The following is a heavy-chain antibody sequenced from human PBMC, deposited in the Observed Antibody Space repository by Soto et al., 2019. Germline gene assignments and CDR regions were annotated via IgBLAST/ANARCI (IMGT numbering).Heavy chain of an antibody. CDR2: IKSKTDGGTT. CDR1: GFTFSNAW. V-gene: IGHV3-15*01. CDR3: TKEDCTNGVCYTPFDY. Sequence: GPLRPPGAAYGFTFSNAWISWVRQAPGKGLEWVGRIKSKTDGGTTDYAAPVKGRFTISRDDSKNTLYLQMNSLKTEDTAVYYCTKEDCTNGVCYTPFDYWGQGTLVTVSS. D-gene: IGHD2-8*01. J-gene: IGHJ4*02.